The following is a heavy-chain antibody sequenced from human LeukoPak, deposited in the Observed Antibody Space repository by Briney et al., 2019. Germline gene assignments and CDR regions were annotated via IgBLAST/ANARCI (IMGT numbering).Heavy chain of an antibody. Sequence: HPGGSLRLSCAVSGFTFSSYAMSWVRQAPGKGLEWVSTISGSGDNTYYAASVKGRFTISRDNSKNTLYLQMNSLRAEDTAVYYCARGAWYYYDSSGYYYTENDAFDIWGQGTMVTVSS. CDR3: ARGAWYYYDSSGYYYTENDAFDI. J-gene: IGHJ3*02. CDR2: ISGSGDNT. D-gene: IGHD3-22*01. CDR1: GFTFSSYA. V-gene: IGHV3-23*01.